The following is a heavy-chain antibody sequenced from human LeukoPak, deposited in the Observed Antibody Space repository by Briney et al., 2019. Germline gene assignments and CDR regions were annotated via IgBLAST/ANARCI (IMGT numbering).Heavy chain of an antibody. J-gene: IGHJ4*02. D-gene: IGHD6-19*01. V-gene: IGHV4-34*01. CDR1: GGSFSGYY. CDR3: ASRKSSSGWYGTFDY. Sequence: SETLSLTCAVYGGSFSGYYWSWIRQPPGKGLEWIGEINHSGSTNYNPSLKSRVTISVDTSKNQFSLKLSSVTAADTAVYYCASRKSSSGWYGTFDYWGQGTPVTVSS. CDR2: INHSGST.